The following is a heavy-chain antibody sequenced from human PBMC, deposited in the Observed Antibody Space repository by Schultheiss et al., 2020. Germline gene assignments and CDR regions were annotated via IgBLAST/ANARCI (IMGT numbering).Heavy chain of an antibody. Sequence: ASVKVSCKTSGFTFTGYYIHWVRQAPGQGLEWMGWINPNSGGTNYAQKFQGRVTMTRDTSISTAYMELSRLTSDDTAVYYYATYSGSYYFGFYYYGMDVWGQGTTVTVSS. CDR1: GFTFTGYY. D-gene: IGHD1-26*01. V-gene: IGHV1-2*02. CDR3: ATYSGSYYFGFYYYGMDV. J-gene: IGHJ6*02. CDR2: INPNSGGT.